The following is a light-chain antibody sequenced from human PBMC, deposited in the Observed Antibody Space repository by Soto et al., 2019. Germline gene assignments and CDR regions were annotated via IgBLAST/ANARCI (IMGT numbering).Light chain of an antibody. CDR2: STN. CDR3: VLYMGSGNHVV. Sequence: QAVVTQEPSFSVSPGGTVTLTCGLSSGSVSTSYYPSWYQQTPGQAPRTLIYSTNTRSSGVPDRFSGSILGNKAALTITGAQADDESDYYCVLYMGSGNHVVFGGGTKLTV. J-gene: IGLJ2*01. V-gene: IGLV8-61*01. CDR1: SGSVSTSYY.